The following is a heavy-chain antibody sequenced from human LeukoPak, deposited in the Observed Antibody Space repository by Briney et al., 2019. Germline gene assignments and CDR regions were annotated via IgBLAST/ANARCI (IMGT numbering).Heavy chain of an antibody. CDR1: GYSISSGYY. Sequence: SETLSLTCTVSGYSISSGYYWGWIRQPPGKGLEWIGSIYHSGSTYYNPSLKSRVTISVDTSKNQFSLKLSSVTAADTAVYYCARDRRNTAMAGNDYWGQGTLVTVSS. CDR2: IYHSGST. CDR3: ARDRRNTAMAGNDY. D-gene: IGHD5-18*01. J-gene: IGHJ4*02. V-gene: IGHV4-38-2*02.